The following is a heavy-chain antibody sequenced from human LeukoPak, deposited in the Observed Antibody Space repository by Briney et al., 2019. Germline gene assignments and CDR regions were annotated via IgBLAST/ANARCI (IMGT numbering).Heavy chain of an antibody. J-gene: IGHJ2*01. CDR3: ARGPLGWNDGRYFDL. V-gene: IGHV4-59*01. Sequence: KPSETLSLTCTVSGASINNNFWTWIRQPPGKGLEWIGYIYSSGSANYNPSLKSRVIISGDTSKNQISLELSSVTAADTAVYYCARGPLGWNDGRYFDLWGRGTLVTVSS. CDR1: GASINNNF. CDR2: IYSSGSA. D-gene: IGHD1-1*01.